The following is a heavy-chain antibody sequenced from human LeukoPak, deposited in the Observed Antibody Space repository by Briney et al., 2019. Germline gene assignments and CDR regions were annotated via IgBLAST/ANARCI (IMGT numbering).Heavy chain of an antibody. D-gene: IGHD1-26*01. J-gene: IGHJ3*02. CDR3: AKRRIVGARGAFDI. Sequence: QPGGSLRLSCAASGFTFSSYAMSWAGRAQGKGWGGASAISGSGGSTYYADSVKGRFTISRDNSKNTLYLQMNSLRAEDTAVYYCAKRRIVGARGAFDIWGQGTMVTVSS. CDR2: ISGSGGST. V-gene: IGHV3-23*01. CDR1: GFTFSSYA.